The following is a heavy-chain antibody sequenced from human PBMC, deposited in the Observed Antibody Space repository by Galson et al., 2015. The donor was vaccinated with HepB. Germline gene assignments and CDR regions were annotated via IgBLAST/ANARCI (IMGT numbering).Heavy chain of an antibody. CDR3: ARAVIRSRLYYYYYMDV. Sequence: ETLSLTCTVSGGSISSSSYYWGWIRQPPGKGLEWIGSIYYSGSTYYNPSLKSRVTISVDTSKNQFSLKLSSVTAADTAVYYCARAVIRSRLYYYYYMDVWGKGTAVTVSS. D-gene: IGHD3-16*02. CDR1: GGSISSSSYY. J-gene: IGHJ6*03. CDR2: IYYSGST. V-gene: IGHV4-39*07.